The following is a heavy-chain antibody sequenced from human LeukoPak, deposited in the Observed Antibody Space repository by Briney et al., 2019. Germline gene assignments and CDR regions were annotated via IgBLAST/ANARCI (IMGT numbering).Heavy chain of an antibody. CDR3: AKDLEAVAGTMVNDY. CDR1: GLTFNKYA. CDR2: IGASGATT. Sequence: PGGSLRLSCAVSGLTFNKYAMNWVRQGPGKGLEWVSGIGASGATTYYADSVKGRFTISRDNSKNTLFLQLKSLRADDTGVYFCAKDLEAVAGTMVNDYWGQGTPVTVSS. V-gene: IGHV3-23*01. J-gene: IGHJ4*02. D-gene: IGHD6-19*01.